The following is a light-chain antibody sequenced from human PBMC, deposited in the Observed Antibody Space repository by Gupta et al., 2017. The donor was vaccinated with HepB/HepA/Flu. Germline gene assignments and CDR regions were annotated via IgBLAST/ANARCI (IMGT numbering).Light chain of an antibody. J-gene: IGKJ4*01. CDR1: HNVVSPL. Sequence: IVLMQSPGTLSSSPGERATLSCWASHNVVSPLLAWYQQKPGQAPRLLIDAVSRKGTGVPDRFSGSGSGAEFTLIISRLEPEDCAVYYCQQYGTSPLTFGGGTKVEIK. V-gene: IGKV3-20*01. CDR2: AVS. CDR3: QQYGTSPLT.